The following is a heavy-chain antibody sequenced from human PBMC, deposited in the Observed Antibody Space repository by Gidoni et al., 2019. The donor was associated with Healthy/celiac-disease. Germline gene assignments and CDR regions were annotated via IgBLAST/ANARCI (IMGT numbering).Heavy chain of an antibody. V-gene: IGHV3-15*01. Sequence: EVKLVESGGGLVKPGGSLRLPCAASGFTLSNAWMSWVRQAPGKGLEWVGRIKSKTDGGTTDYAAPVKGRFTISRDDSKNTLYLQMNSLKTEDTAVYYCTTAPNWNRQDYWGQGTLVTVSS. J-gene: IGHJ4*02. CDR1: GFTLSNAW. CDR3: TTAPNWNRQDY. CDR2: IKSKTDGGTT. D-gene: IGHD1-20*01.